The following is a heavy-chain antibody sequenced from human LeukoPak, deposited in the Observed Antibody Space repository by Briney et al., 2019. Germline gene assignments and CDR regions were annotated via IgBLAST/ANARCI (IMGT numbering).Heavy chain of an antibody. V-gene: IGHV3-23*01. CDR2: IDRGVGST. J-gene: IGHJ3*02. CDR1: GFTFPRYD. CDR3: AREPQVLLWFGERRTFDI. D-gene: IGHD3-10*01. Sequence: GGSLRLSCAASGFTFPRYDMSWVRQAPGKGLECVSAIDRGVGSTYYADSVKGRFTISRDNAKNSLYLQMNSLRAEDTAVYYCAREPQVLLWFGERRTFDIWGQGTMVTVSS.